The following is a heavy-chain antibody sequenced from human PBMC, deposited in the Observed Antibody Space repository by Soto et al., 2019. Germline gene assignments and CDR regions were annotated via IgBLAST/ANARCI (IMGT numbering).Heavy chain of an antibody. CDR1: GFSLTTSGVG. D-gene: IGHD3-3*01. J-gene: IGHJ4*02. CDR2: IYWDDDK. CDR3: AHRILRTVVVLVTTTAIYFDF. V-gene: IGHV2-5*02. Sequence: QITLNESGPTVVKPAETLTLTCTFSGFSLTTSGVGVGWIRQSPGKAPEWLALIYWDDDKRYSASLKSRLTITKDTSKNQVVLTMASVDPADTATYYCAHRILRTVVVLVTTTAIYFDFWGQGTPVFVSS.